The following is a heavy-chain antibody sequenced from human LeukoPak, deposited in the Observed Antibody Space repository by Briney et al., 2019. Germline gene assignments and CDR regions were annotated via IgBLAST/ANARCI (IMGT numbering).Heavy chain of an antibody. V-gene: IGHV2-5*02. CDR3: AGGSGRTFDY. CDR2: IYWDDDK. CDR1: GFSLSTSGVD. D-gene: IGHD3-10*01. Sequence: SGPTLVNPTQTLTLTCTFSGFSLSTSGVDVGWIRQPPGTALERLALIYWDDDKRYSPSLESRLTLTKDNSRNQVVLKMTNMDPVDTATYYCAGGSGRTFDYWGQGTLVTVSS. J-gene: IGHJ4*02.